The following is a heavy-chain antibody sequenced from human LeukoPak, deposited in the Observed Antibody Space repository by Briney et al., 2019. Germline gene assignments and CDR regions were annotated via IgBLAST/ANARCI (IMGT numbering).Heavy chain of an antibody. CDR2: IYENGGTT. CDR1: GFTFRSHA. Sequence: GGSLRLSCVGSGFTFRSHAMSWVRQAPEKGLELVSGIYENGGTTYYADSVKGRFTISRDNSKNTLYLQMNSLRAEDTAVYYCAKDMRFDWTPYYFDYWGQGTLVTVSS. CDR3: AKDMRFDWTPYYFDY. D-gene: IGHD3-9*01. J-gene: IGHJ4*02. V-gene: IGHV3-23*01.